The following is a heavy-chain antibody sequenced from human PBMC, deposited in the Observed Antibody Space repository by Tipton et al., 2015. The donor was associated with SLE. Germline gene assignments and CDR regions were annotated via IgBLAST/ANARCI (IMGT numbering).Heavy chain of an antibody. CDR3: AKMGLGSLYYGMDV. D-gene: IGHD3-16*01. J-gene: IGHJ6*02. V-gene: IGHV3-23*01. CDR2: ITDNGDDT. CDR1: GFTFSDYA. Sequence: SLRLSCAASGFTFSDYAMSWIRQAPGKGLEWVSAITDNGDDTYYVDSVRSRFTISRDNSKTTLYLQMSYLRAEDTAVYYCAKMGLGSLYYGMDVWGQGTTVTVSS.